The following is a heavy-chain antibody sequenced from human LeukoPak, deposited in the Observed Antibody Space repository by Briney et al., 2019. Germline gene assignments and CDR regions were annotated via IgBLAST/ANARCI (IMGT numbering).Heavy chain of an antibody. CDR3: ARDTPQYWYYYDSSGYAYFDY. CDR2: INPNSGGT. CDR1: GYTFTGYY. J-gene: IGHJ4*02. D-gene: IGHD3-22*01. Sequence: ASVKVSCKASGYTFTGYYMHWVRQAPGQGLEWMGWINPNSGGTNYAQKFQGRVTMTRDTSISTAYMELSRLRSDDTAVYHCARDTPQYWYYYDSSGYAYFDYWGQGTLVTVSS. V-gene: IGHV1-2*02.